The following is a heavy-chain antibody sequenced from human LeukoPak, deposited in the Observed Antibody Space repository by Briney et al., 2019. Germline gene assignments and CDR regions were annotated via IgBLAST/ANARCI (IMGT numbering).Heavy chain of an antibody. Sequence: GGSLRLSCAASGFTFRTYWMHWVRQAPGKGLVWVSRINSDGSSTNYADSVKGRFTIPRDDAKNTLYLQMNSLRAADTAVYYCATIPVGGWGQGTLVTVSS. CDR1: GFTFRTYW. D-gene: IGHD6-19*01. CDR2: INSDGSST. V-gene: IGHV3-74*01. J-gene: IGHJ4*02. CDR3: ATIPVGG.